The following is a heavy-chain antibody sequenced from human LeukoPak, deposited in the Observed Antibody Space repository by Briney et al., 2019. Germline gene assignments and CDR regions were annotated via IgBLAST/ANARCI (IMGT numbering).Heavy chain of an antibody. CDR1: GFTFSSYA. CDR2: IGRNGETT. D-gene: IGHD5-18*01. V-gene: IGHV3-23*01. J-gene: IGHJ4*02. Sequence: GGSLRLSCAASGFTFSSYAMSWVRQAPGKGLEWVSLIGRNGETTNYADSVKGRFSISRDNSRNTLYLQMNSLRAEDTAVYYCAKLRVETDIERGYWGQGILVTVSS. CDR3: AKLRVETDIERGY.